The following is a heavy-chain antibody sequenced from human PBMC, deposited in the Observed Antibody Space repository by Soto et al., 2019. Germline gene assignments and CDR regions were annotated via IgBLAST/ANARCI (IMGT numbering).Heavy chain of an antibody. Sequence: PAGSLRLSYAPSGFTFSYYYMTWIRKAPGQGLEWISYISGSGSTMYYADSVKGRFTISRDNAKGSVYLQMSGLRAEETAVYYCARLGLFDYWGRGILVTVSS. D-gene: IGHD2-21*02. J-gene: IGHJ4*02. CDR1: GFTFSYYY. CDR2: ISGSGSTM. V-gene: IGHV3-11*01. CDR3: ARLGLFDY.